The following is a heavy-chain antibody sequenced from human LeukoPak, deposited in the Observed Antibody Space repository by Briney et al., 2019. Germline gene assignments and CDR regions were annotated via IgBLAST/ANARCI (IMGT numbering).Heavy chain of an antibody. CDR3: TTDPMPTATPGVPYYYYMDV. CDR2: IKSKTDGGTT. D-gene: IGHD2-2*01. Sequence: GGSLRLSCAASGFTFSNAWMSWVRQAPGKGLEWVGRIKSKTDGGTTDYAAPVKGRFTISRDDSKNTLYLQMNSLKTEDTAVYYCTTDPMPTATPGVPYYYYMDVWGKGTTVTVSS. J-gene: IGHJ6*03. V-gene: IGHV3-15*01. CDR1: GFTFSNAW.